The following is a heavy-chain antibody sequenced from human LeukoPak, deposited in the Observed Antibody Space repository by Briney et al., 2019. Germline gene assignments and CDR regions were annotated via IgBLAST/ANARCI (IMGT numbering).Heavy chain of an antibody. J-gene: IGHJ4*02. CDR1: GFTFGDYA. V-gene: IGHV3-49*03. CDR2: IRSKAYGGTT. CDR3: TRAHHGDYADY. Sequence: GSLRLSRTASGFTFGDYAMSWFRQAPGKGLEWVGFIRSKAYGGTTEYAASVKGRFTISRDDSKSIAYLQMNSLKTEDTAVYYCTRAHHGDYADYWGQGTLVTVSS. D-gene: IGHD4-17*01.